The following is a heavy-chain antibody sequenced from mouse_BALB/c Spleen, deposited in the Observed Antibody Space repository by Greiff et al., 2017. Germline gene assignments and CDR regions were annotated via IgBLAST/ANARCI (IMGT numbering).Heavy chain of an antibody. CDR3: ARGFPYYYGSSYWYFDV. CDR1: GFSLTSYG. V-gene: IGHV2-6-7*01. Sequence: VQLQQSGPGLVQPSQSLSITCTVSGFSLTSYGVHWVRQPPGKGLEWLGMIWGDGSTDYNSALKSRLSISKDNSKSQVFLKMNSLQTDDTARYYCARGFPYYYGSSYWYFDVWGAGTTVTVSS. D-gene: IGHD1-1*01. CDR2: IWGDGST. J-gene: IGHJ1*01.